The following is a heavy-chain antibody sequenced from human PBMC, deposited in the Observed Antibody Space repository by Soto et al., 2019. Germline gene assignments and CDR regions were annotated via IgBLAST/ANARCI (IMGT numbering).Heavy chain of an antibody. CDR1: GGSISSYY. CDR3: ARDMTTVLRNWFDP. CDR2: IYYSGST. Sequence: SETQSLTCTVSGGSISSYYGSWIRQPPGKGLEWIGYIYYSGSTNYNPSLKSRVTISVDTSKNQFSLKLSSVTAADTAVYYCARDMTTVLRNWFDPWGQGTLVTVSS. J-gene: IGHJ5*02. V-gene: IGHV4-59*01. D-gene: IGHD4-17*01.